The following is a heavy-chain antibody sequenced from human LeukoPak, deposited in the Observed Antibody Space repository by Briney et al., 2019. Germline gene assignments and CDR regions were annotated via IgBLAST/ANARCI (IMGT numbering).Heavy chain of an antibody. J-gene: IGHJ4*02. CDR1: GFTFSSYA. CDR3: ARGGAYDFWSGYYNGDRFDY. Sequence: GRSLRLSCAASGFTFSSYAMPWVRQAPGKGLEWVAVISYDGSNKYYADSVKGRFTISRDNSKNTLYLQMNSLRAEDTAVYYCARGGAYDFWSGYYNGDRFDYWGRGTLVTVSS. V-gene: IGHV3-30-3*01. D-gene: IGHD3-3*01. CDR2: ISYDGSNK.